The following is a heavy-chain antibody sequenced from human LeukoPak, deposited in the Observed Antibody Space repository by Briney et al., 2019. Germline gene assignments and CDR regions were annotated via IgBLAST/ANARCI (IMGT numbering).Heavy chain of an antibody. CDR3: TRAGYYGSGSYYDY. CDR1: GFTFGDYA. D-gene: IGHD3-10*01. J-gene: IGHJ4*02. CDR2: IRSKAYGGTT. Sequence: PGGSLRLSCTASGFTFGDYAMSWFRQAPGKGLEWVGFIRSKAYGGTTEYAASVKGRFTISRDDSKSIAYLQMNSLKTEDTAVYYCTRAGYYGSGSYYDYWGQGTLVTVSS. V-gene: IGHV3-49*03.